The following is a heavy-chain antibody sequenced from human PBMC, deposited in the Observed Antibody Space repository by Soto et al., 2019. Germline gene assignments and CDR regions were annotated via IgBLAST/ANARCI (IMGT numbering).Heavy chain of an antibody. D-gene: IGHD3-10*01. CDR1: GGTFSSYA. CDR2: IIPIFGTA. J-gene: IGHJ6*02. CDR3: ARSYYYGSGSYYNHYYYYGMDV. Sequence: VASVKVSCKASGGTFSSYAISWVRQAPGQGLEWMGGIIPIFGTANYAQKFQGRVTITADESTSTAYMELSSLRSEDTAVYYCARSYYYGSGSYYNHYYYYGMDVWGQGTTVTVSS. V-gene: IGHV1-69*13.